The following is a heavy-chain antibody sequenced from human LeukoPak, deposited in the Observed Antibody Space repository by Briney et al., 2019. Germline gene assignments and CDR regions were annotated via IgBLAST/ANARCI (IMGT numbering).Heavy chain of an antibody. D-gene: IGHD2-15*01. J-gene: IGHJ4*02. V-gene: IGHV5-51*01. CDR2: IYPGDSDT. CDR3: ARRVAGYFDF. Sequence: GESLKISCKGSGYSLSTNWIGWVRQMPGRGLEWMGIIYPGDSDTKSSPSFQGQVTISVDKSITTAYLQWSSLKASDTAIYYCARRVAGYFDFWGQGTLVTVSS. CDR1: GYSLSTNW.